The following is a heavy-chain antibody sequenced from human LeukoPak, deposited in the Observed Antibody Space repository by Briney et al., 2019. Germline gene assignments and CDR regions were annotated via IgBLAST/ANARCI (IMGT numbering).Heavy chain of an antibody. CDR1: GDSISSRSYY. D-gene: IGHD2/OR15-2a*01. CDR3: ARQLSSIDYVDY. J-gene: IGHJ4*02. CDR2: IYYSGST. Sequence: KPSETLSLTCTVSGDSISSRSYYWGWIRQPPGKGLEWIATIYYSGSTYYNPSLKSRVTISVDTSKNQFSLKLSSVTAADTAVYYCARQLSSIDYVDYWGQGTLVTVSS. V-gene: IGHV4-39*01.